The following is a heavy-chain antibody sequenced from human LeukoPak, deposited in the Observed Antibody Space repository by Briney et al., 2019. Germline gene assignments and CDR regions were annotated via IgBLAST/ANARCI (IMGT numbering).Heavy chain of an antibody. CDR3: ARDTIFGANAFDI. J-gene: IGHJ3*02. D-gene: IGHD3-3*01. CDR1: GGSIRSYY. Sequence: KPAETLSLTCTVSGGSIRSYYWSWIRQPPGKGLEWIGYIYYSGSTIYNRSLKGRVTISVDTSRNQFSLKLSSVTAADTAVYYCARDTIFGANAFDIWGQGTMVTVSS. V-gene: IGHV4-59*01. CDR2: IYYSGST.